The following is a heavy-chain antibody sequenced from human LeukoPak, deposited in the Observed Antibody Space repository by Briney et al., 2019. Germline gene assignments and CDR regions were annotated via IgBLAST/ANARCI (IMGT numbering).Heavy chain of an antibody. D-gene: IGHD3-22*01. J-gene: IGHJ3*02. V-gene: IGHV1-46*01. CDR3: AGEDNSSGYRPFDI. CDR2: INPSGGST. Sequence: GASVKVSCKASGYTFTSYYMHWVRQAPGQGLEWMGIINPSGGSTSYAQKFQGRVTMTRDTSTSTAYMELSRLRPVDTAVYYCAGEDNSSGYRPFDIWGQGTMVTVPS. CDR1: GYTFTSYY.